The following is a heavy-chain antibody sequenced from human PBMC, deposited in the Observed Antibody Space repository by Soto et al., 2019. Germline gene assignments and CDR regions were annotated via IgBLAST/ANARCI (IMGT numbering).Heavy chain of an antibody. CDR3: ARERRLVVVTAIRYYYYGMDV. J-gene: IGHJ6*02. CDR2: IIPIFGTA. D-gene: IGHD2-21*02. Sequence: SVKVSCKASGGTFSSYAISWVRQAPGQGLEWMGGIIPIFGTANYAQKFQGRVTITADESTSTAYMELSSLRSEDTAVYYCARERRLVVVTAIRYYYYGMDVWSQGTTVTVSS. V-gene: IGHV1-69*13. CDR1: GGTFSSYA.